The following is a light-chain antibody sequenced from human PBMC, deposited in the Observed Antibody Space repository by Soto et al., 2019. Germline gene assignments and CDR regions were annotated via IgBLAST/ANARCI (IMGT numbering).Light chain of an antibody. CDR1: QDISNY. J-gene: IGKJ3*01. CDR3: PNYANLYLFT. V-gene: IGKV1-33*01. Sequence: DIQMTQSPSSLSASVGDRVTITCQASQDISNYLNWYQQQPGKAPKLLISDASNLETGVPSRFSGSGSGTDFTFTISSLQAEDFATYYCPNYANLYLFTFGPGTKVDIK. CDR2: DAS.